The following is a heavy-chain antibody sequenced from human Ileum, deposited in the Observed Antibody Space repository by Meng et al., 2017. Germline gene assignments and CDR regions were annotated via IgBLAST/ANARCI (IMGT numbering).Heavy chain of an antibody. CDR2: LYDDGST. CDR1: VFAVSSNF. J-gene: IGHJ4*02. CDR3: ARRHYNYYDDC. D-gene: IGHD5-24*01. V-gene: IGHV3-53*01. Sequence: EGHVVAPGCVLIHPGASLRLSWSASVFAVSSNFMSWVRQAPGKGLEWVSVLYDDGSTYYADSVKGRFTITRDNSKNTLFPQMNSLRVEDTAVYYCARRHYNYYDDCWGQGTLVTVSS.